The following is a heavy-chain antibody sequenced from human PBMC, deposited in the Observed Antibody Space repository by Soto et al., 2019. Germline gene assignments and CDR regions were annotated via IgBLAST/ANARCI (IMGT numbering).Heavy chain of an antibody. CDR1: GFTFSSYG. CDR2: IWYDGSNK. J-gene: IGHJ4*02. D-gene: IGHD3-10*01. Sequence: GSLRLSCAASGFTFSSYGMHWVRQAPGKGLEWVAVIWYDGSNKYYAASVKGRFTISRDNSKNTLYLQMNSLRAEDTAVYYCARDTPSPGSGSPPDYWGQGTLVTVSS. V-gene: IGHV3-33*01. CDR3: ARDTPSPGSGSPPDY.